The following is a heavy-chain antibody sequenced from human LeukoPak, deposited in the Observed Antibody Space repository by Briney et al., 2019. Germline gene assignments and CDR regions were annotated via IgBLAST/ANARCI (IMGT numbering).Heavy chain of an antibody. CDR3: ARVSRYYGSGAYYFDY. J-gene: IGHJ4*02. CDR1: GSSISSGGYY. Sequence: PSQTLSLTCTVSGSSISSGGYYWSWIRQHPGKGLEWIGYIYYSGSTYYNPSLKSRVTISVDTSKNQFSLKLSSVTAADTAVYYCARVSRYYGSGAYYFDYWGQGTLVTVSS. V-gene: IGHV4-31*03. CDR2: IYYSGST. D-gene: IGHD3-10*01.